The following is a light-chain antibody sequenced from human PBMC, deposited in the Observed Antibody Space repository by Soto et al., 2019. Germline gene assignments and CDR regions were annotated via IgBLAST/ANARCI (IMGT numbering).Light chain of an antibody. CDR1: SSNIGAGYA. CDR2: ANN. CDR3: QSYDSSPSGVV. J-gene: IGLJ2*01. V-gene: IGLV1-40*01. Sequence: QSVLTQPPSVSGAPGQRVTISCTGTSSNIGAGYAVHWYQQLPGTAPKLLIYANNNRPSGVPDRFSSSKSDTSASLAITGLQDEDEADYYCQSYDSSPSGVVFGGGTKLTVL.